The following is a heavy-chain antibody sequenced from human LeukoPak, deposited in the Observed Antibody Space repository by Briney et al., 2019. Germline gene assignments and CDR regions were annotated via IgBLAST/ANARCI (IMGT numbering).Heavy chain of an antibody. Sequence: ASVKVSCKVSGYTLTELSMHLVRQAPGKGVEWRGGFDPEDGETIYAQKFQGRVTMTEDTSTDTAYMELSSLRSEDTAVYYCVTGRFYFVYWGQGSLVTVSS. CDR2: FDPEDGET. CDR3: VTGRFYFVY. D-gene: IGHD5-24*01. CDR1: GYTLTELS. J-gene: IGHJ4*02. V-gene: IGHV1-24*01.